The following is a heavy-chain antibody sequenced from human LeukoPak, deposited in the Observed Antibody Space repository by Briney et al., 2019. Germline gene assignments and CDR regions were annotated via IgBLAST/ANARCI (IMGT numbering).Heavy chain of an antibody. V-gene: IGHV3-23*01. J-gene: IGHJ3*01. Sequence: GGSLRLSCTASGFTLRTYAMIWVRQAPGKGLEWVSAIRAGGDTTVYADAVRGRFTISRDNSNNALYLQMNELRADDTAVYYCARDPNGDYIGAFDFWGQGTMVTVSS. CDR2: IRAGGDTT. D-gene: IGHD4-17*01. CDR1: GFTLRTYA. CDR3: ARDPNGDYIGAFDF.